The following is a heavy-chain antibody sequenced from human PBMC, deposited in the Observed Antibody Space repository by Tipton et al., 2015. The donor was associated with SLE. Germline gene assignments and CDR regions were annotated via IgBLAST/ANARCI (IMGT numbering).Heavy chain of an antibody. V-gene: IGHV4-4*07. J-gene: IGHJ4*02. Sequence: TLSLTCTVSGDSVGKNYWNWIRQPAGKGLEWIGRMYGSGSTYYNPSLESRVTISVDTSKNQFSLKVTSVTAADTAVYYCARERGNYYEFDYWGQGTLVSVSS. D-gene: IGHD3-22*01. CDR1: GDSVGKNY. CDR2: MYGSGST. CDR3: ARERGNYYEFDY.